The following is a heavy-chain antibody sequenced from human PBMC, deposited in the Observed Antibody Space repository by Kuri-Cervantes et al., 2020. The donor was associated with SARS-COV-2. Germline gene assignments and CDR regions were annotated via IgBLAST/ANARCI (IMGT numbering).Heavy chain of an antibody. CDR1: EFTFSSYA. D-gene: IGHD3-3*01. Sequence: GESLKISCAASEFTFSSYAMNWVRQAPGKGLEWVSYISSSSRTMYNADSVKGRFTISRDNAKNSLYLQMNSLRAEDTAVYYCARGGGYDFWSGFDYWGQGTLVTVSS. V-gene: IGHV3-48*01. CDR2: ISSSSRTM. J-gene: IGHJ4*02. CDR3: ARGGGYDFWSGFDY.